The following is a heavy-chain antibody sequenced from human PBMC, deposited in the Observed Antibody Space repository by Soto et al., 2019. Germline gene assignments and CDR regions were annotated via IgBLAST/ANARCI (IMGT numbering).Heavy chain of an antibody. Sequence: GGSLRLSCAASGFTFSDHYMDWVRQAPGKGLEWVGRTRNKANSYTTEYAASVKGRFTISRDDSKNSLYLQMNSLKTEDTAVYYCAVYRASSAFWGQGTLVTVSS. CDR3: AVYRASSAF. V-gene: IGHV3-72*01. CDR1: GFTFSDHY. D-gene: IGHD6-19*01. CDR2: TRNKANSYTT. J-gene: IGHJ4*02.